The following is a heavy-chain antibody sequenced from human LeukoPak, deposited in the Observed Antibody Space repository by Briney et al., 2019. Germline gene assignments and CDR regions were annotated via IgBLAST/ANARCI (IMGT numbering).Heavy chain of an antibody. J-gene: IGHJ5*02. CDR3: ARFKSTSCRFDP. Sequence: SETLSLTCAVSGYSISSGYYWGWIRPPPGKGLEWIGSINHSGSTYYNPSLKSRVTISVDTSKNQFSLKLSSVTAADTAVYYCARFKSTSCRFDPWGQGTLVTVSS. D-gene: IGHD2-2*01. CDR2: INHSGST. CDR1: GYSISSGYY. V-gene: IGHV4-38-2*01.